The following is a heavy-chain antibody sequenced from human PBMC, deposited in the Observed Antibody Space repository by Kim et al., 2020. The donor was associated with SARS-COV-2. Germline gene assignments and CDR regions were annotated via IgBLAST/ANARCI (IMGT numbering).Heavy chain of an antibody. V-gene: IGHV5-10-1*01. J-gene: IGHJ4*02. D-gene: IGHD4-17*01. Sequence: NYSPPIQGHVTISAHKSISTAYLQWSSLKASDTAMYYCARHVKGTTGGDYWGQGTLVTVSS. CDR3: ARHVKGTTGGDY.